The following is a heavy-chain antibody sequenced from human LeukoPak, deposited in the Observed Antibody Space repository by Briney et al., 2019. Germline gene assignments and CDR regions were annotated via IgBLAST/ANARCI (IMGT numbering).Heavy chain of an antibody. CDR1: GGSISSYY. CDR3: ARPPGSIVVPAAFPLDY. V-gene: IGHV4-59*01. Sequence: PSETLSLXCTVSGGSISSYYWSWSRQPPGKGLEWIGYIYYSGSTNYNPSLKSRVTISVDTSKNQFSLKLSSVTAADTAVYYCARPPGSIVVPAAFPLDYWGQGTLVTVSS. D-gene: IGHD2-2*01. J-gene: IGHJ4*02. CDR2: IYYSGST.